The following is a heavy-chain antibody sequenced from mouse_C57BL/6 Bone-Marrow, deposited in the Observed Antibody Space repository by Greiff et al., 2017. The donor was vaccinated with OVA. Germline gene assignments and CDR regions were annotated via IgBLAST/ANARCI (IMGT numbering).Heavy chain of an antibody. D-gene: IGHD2-3*01. V-gene: IGHV5-17*01. CDR1: GFTFSDYG. J-gene: IGHJ4*01. CDR3: ARDGDVDAMDY. CDR2: ISSGSSTI. Sequence: EVMLVESGGGLVKPGGSLKLSCAASGFTFSDYGMHWVRQAPEKGLEWVAYISSGSSTIYYADTVKGRFTISRDNAKNTLFLQMTSLRSEDTAMYYCARDGDVDAMDYWGQGTSVTVSS.